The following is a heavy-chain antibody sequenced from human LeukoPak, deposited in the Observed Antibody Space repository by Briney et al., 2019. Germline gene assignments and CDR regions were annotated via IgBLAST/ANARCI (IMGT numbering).Heavy chain of an antibody. V-gene: IGHV4-59*12. CDR3: ARKCADYVRGELSDY. CDR1: GGSTKEYY. Sequence: SETLSLTCADPGGSTKEYYRSCIRQPPGKGLQWIAYINDNGHSGYNPSLESRVTISVDTSKNHFSLSLRSVTAADTAVYYCARKCADYVRGELSDYWGQGVLVTVSS. J-gene: IGHJ4*02. D-gene: IGHD3-16*01. CDR2: INDNGHS.